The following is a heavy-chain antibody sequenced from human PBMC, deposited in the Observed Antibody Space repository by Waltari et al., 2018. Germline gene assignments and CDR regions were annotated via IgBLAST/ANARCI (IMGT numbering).Heavy chain of an antibody. CDR2: IRYDGSNK. V-gene: IGHV3-30*02. Sequence: VQLVESGGGVVQPGGSLRLSCAASGFTFSSYGMHWVRQAPGKGLEWVAFIRYDGSNKYYADSVKGRFTISRDNSKNTLYLQMNSLRAEDTAVYYCAKDRGSGTYYFDYWGQGTLVTVSS. J-gene: IGHJ4*02. CDR3: AKDRGSGTYYFDY. D-gene: IGHD3-10*01. CDR1: GFTFSSYG.